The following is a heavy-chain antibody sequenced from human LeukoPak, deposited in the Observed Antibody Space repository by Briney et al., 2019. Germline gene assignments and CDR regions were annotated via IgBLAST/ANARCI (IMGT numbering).Heavy chain of an antibody. V-gene: IGHV5-51*01. J-gene: IGHJ4*02. CDR3: ARRYYYDSSAFDY. D-gene: IGHD3-22*01. CDR1: GYSFTSYW. Sequence: GESLKISCKGSGYSFTSYWIGWVRQMPGKGLEWMGIIYPGDSDTRYSPPFQGQVTISADKSISTAYLQWSSLKASDTAMYYCARRYYYDSSAFDYWGQGTLVTVSS. CDR2: IYPGDSDT.